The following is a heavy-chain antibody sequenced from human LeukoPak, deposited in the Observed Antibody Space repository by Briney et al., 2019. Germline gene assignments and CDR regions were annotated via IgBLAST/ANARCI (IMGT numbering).Heavy chain of an antibody. D-gene: IGHD3-22*01. CDR2: INPSGGNT. J-gene: IGHJ4*02. V-gene: IGHV1-46*01. Sequence: ASVKVSCKASGYTFTGYYMYWVRQAPGQGLEWMGIINPSGGNTNYAQRFQGRVTMTRDTSTSTVYMELSSLRSEDTAMYYCARDRTHYYESSGYYSRWEYWGQGTLVTVSS. CDR1: GYTFTGYY. CDR3: ARDRTHYYESSGYYSRWEY.